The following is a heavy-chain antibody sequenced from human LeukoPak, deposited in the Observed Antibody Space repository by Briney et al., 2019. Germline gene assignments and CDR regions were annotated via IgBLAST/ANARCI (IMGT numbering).Heavy chain of an antibody. CDR2: ISAYNGNT. V-gene: IGHV1-18*01. Sequence: ASVKVSCKASRGTFSSYAITWVRQAPGQGLEWMGWISAYNGNTNYAQKLQGRVTMTTDTSTSTAYMELRSLRSDDTAVYYCARDSGYDPAHYWGQGTLVTVSS. J-gene: IGHJ4*02. CDR3: ARDSGYDPAHY. D-gene: IGHD5-12*01. CDR1: RGTFSSYA.